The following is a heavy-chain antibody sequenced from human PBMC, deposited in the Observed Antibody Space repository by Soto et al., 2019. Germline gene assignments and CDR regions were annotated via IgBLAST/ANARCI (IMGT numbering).Heavy chain of an antibody. CDR3: ARAYYDYIWGSYTYFDY. CDR2: ISYDGSNK. Sequence: GGSLRLSCAASGFTFSSYGMHWVRQAPGKGLEWVAVISYDGSNKYYADSVKGRFTISRDNSKNTLYLQMNSLRAEDTAVYYCARAYYDYIWGSYTYFDYWGQGTLVTVSS. D-gene: IGHD3-16*01. CDR1: GFTFSSYG. J-gene: IGHJ4*02. V-gene: IGHV3-30*03.